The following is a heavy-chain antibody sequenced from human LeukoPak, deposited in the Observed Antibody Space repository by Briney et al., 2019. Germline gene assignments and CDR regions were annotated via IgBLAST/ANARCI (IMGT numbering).Heavy chain of an antibody. J-gene: IGHJ4*02. CDR1: GYTFSGYY. CDR3: AKENRVVVVAAIQYFDY. Sequence: GASVKVSCKASGYTFSGYYIHWVRQAPGQGLEWMGWINPNTGGTKYAQRFQDRVTMTRDTSISTAYMEVSRLGYDDTAVYYCAKENRVVVVAAIQYFDYWGQGTLVTVSS. V-gene: IGHV1-2*02. CDR2: INPNTGGT. D-gene: IGHD2-15*01.